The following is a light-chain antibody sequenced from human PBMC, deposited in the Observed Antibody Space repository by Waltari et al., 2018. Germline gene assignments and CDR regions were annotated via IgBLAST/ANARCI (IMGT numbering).Light chain of an antibody. Sequence: EVVMTQSPTTLSVSPGERATLSCRASQSVSSNLAWYQQKPGQAPRLLIYGASTRATGIPTRFSGSGSGTEFTLTINSLQSEDFAVYYFQHYDNWPPYTFGPGTKLEI. V-gene: IGKV3-15*01. CDR1: QSVSSN. CDR3: QHYDNWPPYT. J-gene: IGKJ2*01. CDR2: GAS.